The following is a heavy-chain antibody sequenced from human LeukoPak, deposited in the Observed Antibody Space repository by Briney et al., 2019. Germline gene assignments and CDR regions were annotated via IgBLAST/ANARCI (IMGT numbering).Heavy chain of an antibody. J-gene: IGHJ1*01. Sequence: GGSLRLSCAASGFTFSSYGMHWARQAPGKGLEWVAVISYDGSNKYYADSVKGRFTISRDNSKNTLYLQMNSLRAEDTAVYYCAKDSGTVVTPEEYFQHWGQGTLVTVSS. D-gene: IGHD4-23*01. CDR1: GFTFSSYG. CDR2: ISYDGSNK. CDR3: AKDSGTVVTPEEYFQH. V-gene: IGHV3-30*18.